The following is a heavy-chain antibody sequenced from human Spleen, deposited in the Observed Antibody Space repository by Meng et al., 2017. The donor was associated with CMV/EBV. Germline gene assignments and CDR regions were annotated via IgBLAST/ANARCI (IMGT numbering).Heavy chain of an antibody. CDR3: AKSYTRAWAGWAFNI. Sequence: GESLKISCAASGFTFSSYSMNWVRQAPGKGLEWVAAIWNDGTTKQYADFVQGRITISRDNSKDTLYLQINSLRVEDTAFYYCAKSYTRAWAGWAFNIWGQGTLVTVSS. J-gene: IGHJ3*02. CDR1: GFTFSSYS. CDR2: IWNDGTTK. D-gene: IGHD1-26*01. V-gene: IGHV3-33*08.